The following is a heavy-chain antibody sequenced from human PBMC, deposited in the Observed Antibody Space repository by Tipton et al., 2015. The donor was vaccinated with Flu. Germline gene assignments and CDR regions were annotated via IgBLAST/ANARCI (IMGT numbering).Heavy chain of an antibody. CDR2: IGSSGDT. CDR1: GFTFSSYD. CDR3: ARGPLPDSNWYNGMDV. D-gene: IGHD6-13*01. J-gene: IGHJ6*02. Sequence: SLRLSCEASGFTFSSYDMHWVRQITGKGLQWVSGIGSSGDTYYSGSVKGRFTISRENAKNSVYLQMRSLRPGDTAVYYCARGPLPDSNWYNGMDVWGQGITVTVFS. V-gene: IGHV3-13*01.